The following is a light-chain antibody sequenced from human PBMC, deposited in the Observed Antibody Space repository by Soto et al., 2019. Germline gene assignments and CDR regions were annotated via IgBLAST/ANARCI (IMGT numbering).Light chain of an antibody. CDR2: GAS. V-gene: IGKV3D-15*01. CDR1: QSVSSN. J-gene: IGKJ4*01. Sequence: EIVMKQSPATLSVSPGERATLSCRASQSVSSNLAWYQQKPGQAPRLLIYGASTRATGIPARFSGSGSGTEFTLTISSLQFEDFAVYYCQPYNNWPLTFGGGTKVEIK. CDR3: QPYNNWPLT.